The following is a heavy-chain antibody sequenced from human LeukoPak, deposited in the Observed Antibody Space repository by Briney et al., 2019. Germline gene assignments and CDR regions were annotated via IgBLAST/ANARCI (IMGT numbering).Heavy chain of an antibody. CDR1: GGSINNYF. V-gene: IGHV4-4*07. J-gene: IGHJ4*02. CDR3: ARDRWDLIAIDS. D-gene: IGHD1-26*01. Sequence: SETLSLTCTVSGGSINNYFWTWIRQPAGKGLEWIGRIHSGGSTNYNPSLKSRVTMSVDTSKKQFSLKLSSVTAADTAMYYCARDRWDLIAIDSWGQGTLVTVSS. CDR2: IHSGGST.